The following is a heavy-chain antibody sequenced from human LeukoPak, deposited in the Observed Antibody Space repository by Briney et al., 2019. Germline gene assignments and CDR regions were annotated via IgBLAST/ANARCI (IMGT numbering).Heavy chain of an antibody. J-gene: IGHJ4*02. Sequence: PGGSLRLSCAASGFTFSSYWMHWVRKAPGMGLVWVSRINSDGSSTSYADSVKGRFTISRDNAKNTLYLQMNSLRAEDTAVYYCARDQLYYDILTGYRHNPYDYWGQGTLVNVSS. CDR1: GFTFSSYW. CDR2: INSDGSST. D-gene: IGHD3-9*01. CDR3: ARDQLYYDILTGYRHNPYDY. V-gene: IGHV3-74*01.